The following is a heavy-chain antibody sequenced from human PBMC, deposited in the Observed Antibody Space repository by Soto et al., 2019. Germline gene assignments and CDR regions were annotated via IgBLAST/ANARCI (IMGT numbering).Heavy chain of an antibody. CDR1: GLTSRSKL. J-gene: IGHJ3*02. Sequence: QVQLVESGGAVFKLGGSLRLSCEASGLTSRSKLMHWARKPPGKGRGGGAGLSYNGSHKYADSVKGRFTFSRDNSKNTVYLQMNSLRPEDTAVYYCARDQITMIVVVSDAFDIWGQGTMVTVSS. D-gene: IGHD3-22*01. CDR3: ARDQITMIVVVSDAFDI. V-gene: IGHV3-30*04. CDR2: LSYNGSHK.